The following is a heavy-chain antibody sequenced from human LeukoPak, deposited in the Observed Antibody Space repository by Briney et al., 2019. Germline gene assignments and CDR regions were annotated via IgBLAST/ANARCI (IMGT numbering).Heavy chain of an antibody. CDR1: GGTISSYY. J-gene: IGHJ4*02. CDR2: IYISGST. V-gene: IGHV4-4*07. D-gene: IGHD6-19*01. CDR3: ARTWQWLPFDY. Sequence: PSETLSLICTVSGGTISSYYWSWIRQPAGKGLEWIGRIYISGSTNYNPSLKSRVTMSVDTSKNQFSLKLSSVTAADTAVYYCARTWQWLPFDYWGQGTLVTVSS.